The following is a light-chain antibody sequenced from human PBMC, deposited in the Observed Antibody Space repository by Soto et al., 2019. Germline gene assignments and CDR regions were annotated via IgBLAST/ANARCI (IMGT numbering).Light chain of an antibody. Sequence: QSALTQPASVSGSPGQSITISCTGTSSDVGGYNYVSWYQQHPGKAPKVMIYEVSNRPSGVSNRFSGSKSGNTAYLTISGLQAEDEADYYCSSYISSSTLVFGGGTKLTVL. CDR1: SSDVGGYNY. CDR3: SSYISSSTLV. J-gene: IGLJ3*02. CDR2: EVS. V-gene: IGLV2-14*01.